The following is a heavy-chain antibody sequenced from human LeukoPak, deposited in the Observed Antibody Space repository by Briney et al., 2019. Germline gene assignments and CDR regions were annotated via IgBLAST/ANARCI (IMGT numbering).Heavy chain of an antibody. V-gene: IGHV4-34*01. Sequence: SETLSLTCAVYGGSFSGYYWSWIRQPPGKGLEWIGEINHSGSTNYNPSLKSRVTISVDTSKNQFSLKLSSVTAADTAVYYCASSHPLHSSGWYGSDAFDIWGQGTMATVSS. CDR1: GGSFSGYY. CDR2: INHSGST. D-gene: IGHD6-19*01. J-gene: IGHJ3*02. CDR3: ASSHPLHSSGWYGSDAFDI.